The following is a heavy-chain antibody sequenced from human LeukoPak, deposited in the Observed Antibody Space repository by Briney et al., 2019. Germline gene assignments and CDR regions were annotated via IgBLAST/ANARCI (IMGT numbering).Heavy chain of an antibody. CDR1: GGSSSSSY. D-gene: IGHD6-19*01. V-gene: IGHV4-4*07. CDR3: ARGYSTGWYPFHY. Sequence: KPSETLSLTCTVSGGSSSSSYWSWIRQPAGKGLEWIGRIYTSGSTDYNPSLKSRVTISVDKSKNQLSLKLSSVTAADTAVYFCARGYSTGWYPFHYWGQGTLVTVSS. CDR2: IYTSGST. J-gene: IGHJ4*02.